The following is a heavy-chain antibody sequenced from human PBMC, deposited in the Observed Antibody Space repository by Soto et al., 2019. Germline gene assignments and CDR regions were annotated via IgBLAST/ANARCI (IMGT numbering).Heavy chain of an antibody. CDR3: ARECAVYSSGWYQRGGFDY. D-gene: IGHD6-19*01. CDR2: IWYDGSNK. J-gene: IGHJ4*02. V-gene: IGHV3-33*01. CDR1: GFTFSSYG. Sequence: QVQLVESGGGVVLPGRSLRLSCAASGFTFSSYGMHWVRQAPGKGLEWVAVIWYDGSNKYSADSVKGRFTISRDNSKNTLYLQMNSLRADDTAVYYCARECAVYSSGWYQRGGFDYWGQGTLVTVSS.